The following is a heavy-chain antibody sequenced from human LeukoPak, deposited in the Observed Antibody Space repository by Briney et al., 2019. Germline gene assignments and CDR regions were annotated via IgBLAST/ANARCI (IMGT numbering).Heavy chain of an antibody. J-gene: IGHJ4*02. V-gene: IGHV4-31*03. CDR3: ARSGTAEQYYFDY. Sequence: SETLSLTCTVSGGSISSGGYYWSWIRQHPGKGLEWIGYIYYSGSTYYNPSLKSRVTISVDTSKNQFSLKLSSVTAADTAVYYCARSGTAEQYYFDYWGQGTLVTVSS. D-gene: IGHD2-21*02. CDR2: IYYSGST. CDR1: GGSISSGGYY.